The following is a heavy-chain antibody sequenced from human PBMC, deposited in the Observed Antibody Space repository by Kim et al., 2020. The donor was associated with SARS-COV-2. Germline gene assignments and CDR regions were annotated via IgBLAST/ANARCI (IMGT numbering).Heavy chain of an antibody. D-gene: IGHD3-22*01. J-gene: IGHJ6*02. CDR2: IVVGSGNT. CDR1: GFTFTSSA. V-gene: IGHV1-58*02. CDR3: AAAGYYDSSGYYYRAYYYYGMDV. Sequence: SVKVSCKASGFTFTSSAMQWVRQARGQRLEWIGWIVVGSGNTNYAQKFQERVTITRDMSTSTAYMELSSLRSEDTAVYYCAAAGYYDSSGYYYRAYYYYGMDVWGQGTTVTVSS.